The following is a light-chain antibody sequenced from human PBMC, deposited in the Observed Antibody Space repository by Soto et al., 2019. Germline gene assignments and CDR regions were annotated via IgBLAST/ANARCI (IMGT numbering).Light chain of an antibody. J-gene: IGKJ1*01. CDR2: GAS. Sequence: EIVMTQSPATLSVSPGERATLSCRASQSVSSDLAWYQQKPGQAPRLLIYGASTRATAIPARFSGSGSGTEFTLTISSQQSEDFAVYYCQQYNYWWTFGQGTKVEIK. CDR1: QSVSSD. V-gene: IGKV3-15*01. CDR3: QQYNYWWT.